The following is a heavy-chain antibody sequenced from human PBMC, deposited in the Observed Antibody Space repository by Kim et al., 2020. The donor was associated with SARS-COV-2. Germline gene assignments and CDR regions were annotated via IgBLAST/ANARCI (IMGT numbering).Heavy chain of an antibody. CDR3: ARWIFVSYGCQYYFYGMDV. CDR2: IYPGDSHT. CDR1: GYIFTSYW. Sequence: GESLKISCKGSGYIFTSYWIGWVRQMPGKGLEWMGTIYPGDSHTRYRPSFQGQVTISADRSISTAYLPWSSLKASDTTMYYCARWIFVSYGCQYYFYGMDVWGQGATVTVSS. D-gene: IGHD1-26*01. V-gene: IGHV5-51*01. J-gene: IGHJ6*02.